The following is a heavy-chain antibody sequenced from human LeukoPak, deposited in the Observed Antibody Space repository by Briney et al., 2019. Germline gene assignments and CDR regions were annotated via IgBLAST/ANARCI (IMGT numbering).Heavy chain of an antibody. CDR2: IYYSGST. CDR3: GRDGYYGSGSPHYMDV. CDR1: GGSISSGDYY. D-gene: IGHD3-10*01. V-gene: IGHV4-30-4*08. J-gene: IGHJ6*03. Sequence: PSQTLSLTCTVSGGSISSGDYYWSWIRQPPGKGLEWIGYIYYSGSTYYNPSLKSRVTISVDTSKNQFSLKLSSVTAADTAVYYCGRDGYYGSGSPHYMDVWGKGTTVTVSS.